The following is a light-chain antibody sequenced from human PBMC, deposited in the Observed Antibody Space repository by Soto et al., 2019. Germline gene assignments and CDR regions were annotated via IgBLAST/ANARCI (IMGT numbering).Light chain of an antibody. CDR2: EVT. CDR1: GSDVASYDY. J-gene: IGLJ2*01. V-gene: IGLV2-8*01. Sequence: QSALIQPPSASGSPGHSITISCTGTGSDVASYDYVSWYQQRPGRAPKLIIFEVTRRPSRVPDRFSGSKSGNTASLTVSGLQAEDEADYYCSSYADTNNLVFGGGTQLTVL. CDR3: SSYADTNNLV.